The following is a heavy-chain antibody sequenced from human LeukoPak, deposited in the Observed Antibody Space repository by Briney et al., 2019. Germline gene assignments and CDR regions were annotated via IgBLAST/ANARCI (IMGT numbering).Heavy chain of an antibody. CDR2: INPNSGGT. J-gene: IGHJ4*02. CDR3: AREEQQAWLRLAWGLAPVDY. CDR1: GYTFTGYY. Sequence: ASVKASCKASGYTFTGYYMHWVRQAPGQGLEWMGWINPNSGGTNYAQKFQGRVTMTRDTSISTAYMELSRLRSDDTAVYYCAREEQQAWLRLAWGLAPVDYWGQGTLVTVSS. D-gene: IGHD5-12*01. V-gene: IGHV1-2*02.